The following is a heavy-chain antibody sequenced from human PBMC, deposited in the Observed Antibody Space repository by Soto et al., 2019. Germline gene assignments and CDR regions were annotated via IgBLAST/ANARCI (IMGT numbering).Heavy chain of an antibody. D-gene: IGHD2-15*01. J-gene: IGHJ4*02. CDR1: GGTFNTYA. CDR2: ISPMLGAA. Sequence: QVQLVQSGAEMKKPGSSVKVSCPSSGGTFNTYAMNWVRQAPGQGREWMGDISPMLGAANYAPKFQGRVTIATDESTGTSYKQVISLKSEDTARDFTAREFQVHSSAFVDWGQGTMVTVSS. CDR3: AREFQVHSSAFVD. V-gene: IGHV1-69*19.